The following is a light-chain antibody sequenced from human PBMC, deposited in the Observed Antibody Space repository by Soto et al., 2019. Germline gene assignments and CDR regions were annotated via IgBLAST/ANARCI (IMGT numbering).Light chain of an antibody. Sequence: EIVMTQAPATLSVSPGERATLSCRASQSVSSNLAWYQQKPGQAPGPLIYGASTRATGIPARFSGSGSGTEFTLTISSLQSEDFAVYYCQQYNNWPTWTFGQGNKGGYQ. CDR1: QSVSSN. V-gene: IGKV3-15*01. J-gene: IGKJ1*01. CDR3: QQYNNWPTWT. CDR2: GAS.